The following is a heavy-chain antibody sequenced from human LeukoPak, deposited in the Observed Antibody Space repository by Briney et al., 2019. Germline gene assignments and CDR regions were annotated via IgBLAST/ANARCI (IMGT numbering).Heavy chain of an antibody. CDR3: ARDGSGWLNWFDP. D-gene: IGHD6-19*01. Sequence: SETLSLTCTVSGGSISSGTYYWSWIRQPAGKGLEWIGRIYTSGSTNYSPSLKSRVTISLDPSKNQFSLKLSSVTAADTAVYYCARDGSGWLNWFDPWGQGTLVTVSS. J-gene: IGHJ5*02. V-gene: IGHV4-61*02. CDR1: GGSISSGTYY. CDR2: IYTSGST.